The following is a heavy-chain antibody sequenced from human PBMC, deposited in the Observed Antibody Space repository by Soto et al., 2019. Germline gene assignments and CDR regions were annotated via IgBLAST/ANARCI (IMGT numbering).Heavy chain of an antibody. CDR1: GYSFTSYW. CDR2: IYPGDSDT. V-gene: IGHV5-51*01. J-gene: IGHJ6*03. CDR3: ARRGEAAVATHYYYYMDV. D-gene: IGHD5-12*01. Sequence: PGESLKISCKGSGYSFTSYWIGWVRQMPGKGLEWMGIIYPGDSDTRYSPSFQGQVTISADKSISTAYLQWSSLKASDTAMYYCARRGEAAVATHYYYYMDVWGKGTTVTVSS.